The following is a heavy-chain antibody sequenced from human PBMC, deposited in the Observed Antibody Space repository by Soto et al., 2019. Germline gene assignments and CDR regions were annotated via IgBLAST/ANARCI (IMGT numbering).Heavy chain of an antibody. CDR1: GYTFTSYG. V-gene: IGHV1-18*01. Sequence: ASVKVSCKASGYTFTSYGISWVRQAPGQGLEWMGWISAYNGNTNYAQKLQGRVTMTTDTSTSTAYMELRSLRSDDTAVYYCARASRGVEFRASLFGWFDPWGQGTLVTVSS. CDR3: ARASRGVEFRASLFGWFDP. D-gene: IGHD3-10*01. CDR2: ISAYNGNT. J-gene: IGHJ5*02.